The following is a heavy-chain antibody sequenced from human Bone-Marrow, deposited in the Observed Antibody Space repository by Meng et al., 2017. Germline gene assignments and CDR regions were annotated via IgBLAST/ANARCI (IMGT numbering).Heavy chain of an antibody. CDR2: ISYDGSNK. CDR1: GFTFSSYA. J-gene: IGHJ6*02. V-gene: IGHV3-30*04. CDR3: ARASPVTMVRGVIFPHYYYYGMDV. D-gene: IGHD3-10*01. Sequence: GESLKISCAASGFTFSSYAMHWVRQAPGKGLEWVAVISYDGSNKYYADSVKGRFTISRDNSKNTLYLQMNSLRAEDTAVYYCARASPVTMVRGVIFPHYYYYGMDVWGQGTMVTVSS.